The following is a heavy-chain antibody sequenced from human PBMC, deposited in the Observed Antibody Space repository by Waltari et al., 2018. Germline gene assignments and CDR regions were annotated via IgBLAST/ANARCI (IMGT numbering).Heavy chain of an antibody. CDR3: VRVPNHYYYHSIDV. V-gene: IGHV3-23*01. J-gene: IGHJ6*02. CDR2: FSGSGGST. Sequence: EAQLLESGGGVVQPGGSLRLSCEDSGSTFSSYAMSWGRQAPGKGLEWVSDFSGSGGSTNYADSVKGRFTISRGNSKYTLCLQMSCLRAEVAAVYYAVRVPNHYYYHSIDVWVQATTVTASS. CDR1: GSTFSSYA.